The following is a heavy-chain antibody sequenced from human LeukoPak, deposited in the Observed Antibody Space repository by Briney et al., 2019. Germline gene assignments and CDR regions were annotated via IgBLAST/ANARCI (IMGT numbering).Heavy chain of an antibody. V-gene: IGHV1-18*01. J-gene: IGHJ4*02. CDR2: ISAYNGNT. Sequence: ASVKVSCKASGYTFTSYGISWVRQAPGQGLEWMGWISAYNGNTNYAQKLQGRVTMTTDTSTSTAYMELSSLRSEDTAVYYCARLEAYSIHETFDYWGQGTLVTVSS. CDR1: GYTFTSYG. D-gene: IGHD6-13*01. CDR3: ARLEAYSIHETFDY.